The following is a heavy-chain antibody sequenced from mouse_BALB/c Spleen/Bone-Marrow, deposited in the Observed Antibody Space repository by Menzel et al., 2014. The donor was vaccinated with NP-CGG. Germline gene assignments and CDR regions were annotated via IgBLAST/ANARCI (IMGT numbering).Heavy chain of an antibody. CDR3: RAYYRYDGYAMDY. Sequence: QVQLKQSGAGLVRPGASVTLSCKASGYTFTDYEMHWVKQTPVHGLEWIGAIDPETGGTAYNQKFKGKATLTADKSSSTAYMELRSLTSEDSAVYYCRAYYRYDGYAMDYWGQGTSVTVSS. CDR1: GYTFTDYE. V-gene: IGHV1-15*01. D-gene: IGHD2-14*01. J-gene: IGHJ4*01. CDR2: IDPETGGT.